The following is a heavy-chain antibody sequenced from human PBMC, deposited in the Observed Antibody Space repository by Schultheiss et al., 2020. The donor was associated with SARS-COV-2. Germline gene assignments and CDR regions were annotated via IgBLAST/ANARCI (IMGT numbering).Heavy chain of an antibody. Sequence: QTLSLTCTVSGASISTYDYYWSWIRQPPGKGLEWIGYIYYSGSTNYNPSLKSRVTISVDKSKNQFSLKLSSVTAADTAVYYCAAGYSSGWYSNWGQGTLVTVSS. CDR2: IYYSGST. V-gene: IGHV4-30-4*01. CDR3: AAGYSSGWYSN. D-gene: IGHD6-19*01. J-gene: IGHJ4*02. CDR1: GASISTYDYY.